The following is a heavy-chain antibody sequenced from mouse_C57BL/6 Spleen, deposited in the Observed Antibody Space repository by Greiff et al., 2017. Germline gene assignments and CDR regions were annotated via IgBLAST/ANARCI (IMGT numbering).Heavy chain of an antibody. J-gene: IGHJ4*01. D-gene: IGHD1-1*01. Sequence: VQLQQPGAELVKPGASVKLSCKASGYTFTSYWMHWVKQRPGRGLEWIGRIDPNSGGTKYNEKFKSKATLTVDKPSSTAYMQLSSLTSEDSAVYYCSLITTVVATDYYAMDDWGQGTSVTVSS. CDR2: IDPNSGGT. CDR3: SLITTVVATDYYAMDD. V-gene: IGHV1-72*01. CDR1: GYTFTSYW.